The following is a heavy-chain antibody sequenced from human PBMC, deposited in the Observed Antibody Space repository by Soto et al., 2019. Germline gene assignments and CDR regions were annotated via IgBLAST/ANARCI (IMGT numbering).Heavy chain of an antibody. CDR1: GFTFSVHA. CDR3: ARDPYSATTATIFDY. J-gene: IGHJ4*02. Sequence: EVQLVESGGGLVQPGGTLRLSCAAAGFTFSVHAMNWVRQAPGKGLEWISYISNTGSSIYYADSVKGRFTISRDNAKNSLYLLMNSLRAEDTAVYYCARDPYSATTATIFDYWGQGALVTVSS. V-gene: IGHV3-48*01. CDR2: ISNTGSSI. D-gene: IGHD4-17*01.